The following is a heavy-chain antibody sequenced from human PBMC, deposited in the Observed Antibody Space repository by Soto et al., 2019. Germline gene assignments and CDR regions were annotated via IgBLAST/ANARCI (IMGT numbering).Heavy chain of an antibody. CDR2: TYYRSKWYN. J-gene: IGHJ6*02. CDR1: GDSVSSNSAA. D-gene: IGHD6-13*01. V-gene: IGHV6-1*01. CDR3: ARMRAGYIGSSWYYYYYGMDV. Sequence: SQTLSLTCAISGDSVSSNSAAWNWIRQSPSRGLEWLGRTYYRSKWYNDYAVSVKSRITINPDTSKNQFSLQLNSVTPEDTAVYYCARMRAGYIGSSWYYYYYGMDVWGQGTTVTVSS.